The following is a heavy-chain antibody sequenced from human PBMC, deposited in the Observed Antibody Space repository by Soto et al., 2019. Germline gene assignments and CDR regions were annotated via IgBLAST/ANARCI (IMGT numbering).Heavy chain of an antibody. D-gene: IGHD2-8*01. CDR2: INCYSGDA. J-gene: IGHJ4*02. CDR1: GYSFTGYY. CDR3: ARTPPVSTRVYFDT. Sequence: QVQLEQSGAEVRKPGASLTVACRASGYSFTGYYMSWVRQAPGQGVEWMGWINCYSGDANYAQQFQGRVTMTRDTSNSTGYMVLSSLTSDDTATYYCARTPPVSTRVYFDTWCQGTPAGVSS. V-gene: IGHV1-2*02.